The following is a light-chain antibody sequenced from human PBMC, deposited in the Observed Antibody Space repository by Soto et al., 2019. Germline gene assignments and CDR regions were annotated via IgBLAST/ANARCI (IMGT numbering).Light chain of an antibody. J-gene: IGLJ2*01. Sequence: QSALTQPASVSGSPGQSITISCTGTSSDVGSYNLVSWYQQHPGKAPKLMIYEGTKRPSGVSNRFSGSKSGNTASMTISGLQAEDEADYYCCSYARSPTVGTVVFGGGTKLTVL. CDR1: SSDVGSYNL. CDR2: EGT. CDR3: CSYARSPTVGTVV. V-gene: IGLV2-23*01.